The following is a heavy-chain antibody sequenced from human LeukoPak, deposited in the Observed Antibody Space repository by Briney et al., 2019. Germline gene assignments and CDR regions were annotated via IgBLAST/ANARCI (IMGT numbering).Heavy chain of an antibody. J-gene: IGHJ4*02. CDR1: GFTFSDYY. V-gene: IGHV3-11*06. CDR3: ARYCRGDTCHSEGLDL. CDR2: ISSSSSYT. Sequence: GGSLRLSCAASGFTFSDYYMSWIRQAPGKGLEWVSYISSSSSYTNYADSVKGRFTISRDNAKNSLYLQMNSLRAEDTAVYYCARYCRGDTCHSEGLDLWGQGTLVTVSS. D-gene: IGHD2-15*01.